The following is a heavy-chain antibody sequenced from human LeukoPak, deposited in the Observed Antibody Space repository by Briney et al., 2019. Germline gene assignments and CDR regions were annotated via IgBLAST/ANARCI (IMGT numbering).Heavy chain of an antibody. J-gene: IGHJ4*02. Sequence: GGSLRLSCAASGFTVSSNYMSWVRQAPGKGLEWVSVIYSGGSTYYADSVEGRFTISRDNSKNTLYLQMNSLRAEDTAVYYCARDHPHDYGDFYLDYWGQGTLVTVSS. CDR1: GFTVSSNY. CDR2: IYSGGST. CDR3: ARDHPHDYGDFYLDY. D-gene: IGHD4-17*01. V-gene: IGHV3-66*01.